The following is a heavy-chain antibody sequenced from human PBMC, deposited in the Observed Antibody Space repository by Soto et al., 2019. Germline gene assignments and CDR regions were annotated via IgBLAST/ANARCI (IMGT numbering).Heavy chain of an antibody. Sequence: PSETMSLTCTASGGSISNYYWSWIRKPPGKGLEWIGYIYHSGNTNYNPSLKSRVTISVDTSKTHFSLKLTSVTAADTAVYYCATNRGFDFYYFDSWGQGAQVTVSS. CDR3: ATNRGFDFYYFDS. J-gene: IGHJ4*02. D-gene: IGHD5-12*01. CDR1: GGSISNYY. CDR2: IYHSGNT. V-gene: IGHV4-59*01.